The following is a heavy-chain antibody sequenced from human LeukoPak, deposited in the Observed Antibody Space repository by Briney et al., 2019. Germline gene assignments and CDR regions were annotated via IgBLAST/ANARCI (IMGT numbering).Heavy chain of an antibody. D-gene: IGHD5-12*01. CDR3: ASYQRWLQLQFDY. J-gene: IGHJ4*02. CDR1: GFTFSSYS. Sequence: PGGSLRLSCAASGFTFSSYSMNWVRQAPGKGLEWVSSISSSSSYIYYADSVKGRFTISRDNAKNSLYLQMNSLRAEDTVVYYCASYQRWLQLQFDYWGQGTLVTVSS. V-gene: IGHV3-21*01. CDR2: ISSSSSYI.